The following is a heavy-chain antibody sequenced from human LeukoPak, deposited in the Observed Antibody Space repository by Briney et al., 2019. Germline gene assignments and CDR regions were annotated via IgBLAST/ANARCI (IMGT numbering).Heavy chain of an antibody. CDR1: GGSLSSHN. Sequence: SETLSPTWTVSGGSLSSHNWSWTRPPPRQGLGWGGYIFYSGSTNYNPSRKSRVTMSVEMSKNQFSLNLRSVTAADTAVYYCARDYYASRGDAFEMWGQGTMVTVSS. V-gene: IGHV4-59*11. CDR3: ARDYYASRGDAFEM. D-gene: IGHD3-22*01. J-gene: IGHJ3*02. CDR2: IFYSGST.